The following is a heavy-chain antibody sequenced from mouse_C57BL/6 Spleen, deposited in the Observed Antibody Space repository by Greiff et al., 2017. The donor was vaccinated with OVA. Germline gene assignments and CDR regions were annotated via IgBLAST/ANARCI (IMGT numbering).Heavy chain of an antibody. J-gene: IGHJ4*01. CDR3: ARVYYYGSSLYYYAMDY. Sequence: EVQLQQSGPELVKPGASVKISCKASGYSFTDYNMNWVKQSNGKSLEWIGVINPNYGTTSYNQKFKGKATLTVDQSSSTAYMQLNRLTSEDSAVYYCARVYYYGSSLYYYAMDYWGQGTSVTVSS. D-gene: IGHD1-1*01. V-gene: IGHV1-39*01. CDR1: GYSFTDYN. CDR2: INPNYGTT.